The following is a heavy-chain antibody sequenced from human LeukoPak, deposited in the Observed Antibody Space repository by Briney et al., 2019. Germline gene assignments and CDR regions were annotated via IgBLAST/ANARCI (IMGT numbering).Heavy chain of an antibody. J-gene: IGHJ5*02. CDR3: ARGRETTRFDP. CDR1: GGPFSGYY. D-gene: IGHD4-17*01. CDR2: INHSGST. Sequence: SETLSLTCAVYGGPFSGYYWSWIRQPPGKGLEWIGEINHSGSTNYNPSLKSRVTISVDTSKNQFSLKLSSVTAADTAVYYCARGRETTRFDPWGQGTLVTVSS. V-gene: IGHV4-34*01.